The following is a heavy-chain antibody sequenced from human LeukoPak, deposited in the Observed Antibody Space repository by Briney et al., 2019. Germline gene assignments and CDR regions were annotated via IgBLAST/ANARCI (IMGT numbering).Heavy chain of an antibody. CDR3: AKDIVEMATMLAFDY. V-gene: IGHV3-48*04. J-gene: IGHJ4*02. CDR1: GFTFSSYS. CDR2: ISSSSSTI. Sequence: GGSLRLSCAASGFTFSSYSMNWVRQAPGKGLEWVSYISSSSSTIYYADSVKGRFTISRDNAKNSLYLQMNSLRAEDTALYYCAKDIVEMATMLAFDYWGQGTLVTVSS. D-gene: IGHD5-24*01.